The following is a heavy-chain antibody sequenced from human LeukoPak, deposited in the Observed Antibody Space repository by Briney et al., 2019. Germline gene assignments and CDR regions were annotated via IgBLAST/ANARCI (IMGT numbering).Heavy chain of an antibody. V-gene: IGHV1-3*03. CDR1: GYTFTSYA. Sequence: RASVKVSCKASGYTFTSYAMHWVRQAPGQRLEWMGWINAGNGNTKYSQEFQGRVTITRDTSASTAYMELSSLRSEDTAVYYCARSRITIFGVVPILGWFDPWGQGTLVTVSS. J-gene: IGHJ5*02. CDR3: ARSRITIFGVVPILGWFDP. CDR2: INAGNGNT. D-gene: IGHD3-3*01.